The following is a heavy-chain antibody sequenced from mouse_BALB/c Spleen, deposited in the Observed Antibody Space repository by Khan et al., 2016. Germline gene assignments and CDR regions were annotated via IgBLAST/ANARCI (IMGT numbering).Heavy chain of an antibody. D-gene: IGHD2-14*01. Sequence: QVQLQQPGAELVRPGCSVKISCEASGFAFSSYWMNWVKQCPDKGLEWIGQIKPRDGDTTYNGKFKVKATLTTEKASSTAYMQRSSLTSEDSAVYFCAGGTPFANWGQGTLVTVSA. V-gene: IGHV1-80*01. J-gene: IGHJ3*01. CDR1: GFAFSSYW. CDR3: AGGTPFAN. CDR2: IKPRDGDT.